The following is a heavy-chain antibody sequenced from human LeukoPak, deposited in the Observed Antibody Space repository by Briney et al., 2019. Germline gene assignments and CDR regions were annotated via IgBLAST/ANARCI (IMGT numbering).Heavy chain of an antibody. CDR2: ITTYNGNT. V-gene: IGHV1-18*01. CDR1: GYTFTSYP. J-gene: IGHJ4*02. CDR3: ARGYDYGDYVGDFDY. D-gene: IGHD4-17*01. Sequence: ASVTVSCKTSGYTFTSYPISWVRQAPGQGLEWMGWITTYNGNTNYAQKLQGRVTMTTDTSTSTAYMDLRGLRSDDTAVYYCARGYDYGDYVGDFDYWGQGTLVTVSS.